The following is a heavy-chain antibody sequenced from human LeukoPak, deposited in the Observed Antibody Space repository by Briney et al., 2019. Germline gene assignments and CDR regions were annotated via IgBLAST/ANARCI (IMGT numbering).Heavy chain of an antibody. CDR3: ARDAVDTANAV. CDR1: GFTFSSYA. D-gene: IGHD5-18*01. V-gene: IGHV3-30-3*01. Sequence: GGSLRLSCAASGFTFSSYAMHWVRQAPGKGLEWVAVISYDGSNKYYADSVKGRFTISRDNSKNTLYLQMNSLRAEDTAVYYCARDAVDTANAVWGQGTAVTVSS. J-gene: IGHJ6*02. CDR2: ISYDGSNK.